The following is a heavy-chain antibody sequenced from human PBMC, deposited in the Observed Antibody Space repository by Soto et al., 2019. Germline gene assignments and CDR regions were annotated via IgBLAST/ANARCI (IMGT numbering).Heavy chain of an antibody. D-gene: IGHD6-19*01. Sequence: QVQLQESGPGLVKPSETLSLTCTVSGGSVSSGSYYWSWIRQPPGKGLEWIGYIYYSGSTNYNPPLKSRVTISVDTSKNQFSLKLSSVTAADTAVYYCARDSQWLAHFGYWGQGTLVTVSS. J-gene: IGHJ4*02. V-gene: IGHV4-61*01. CDR2: IYYSGST. CDR3: ARDSQWLAHFGY. CDR1: GGSVSSGSYY.